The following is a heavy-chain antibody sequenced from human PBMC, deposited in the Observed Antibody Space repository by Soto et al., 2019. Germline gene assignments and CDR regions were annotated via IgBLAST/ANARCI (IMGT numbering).Heavy chain of an antibody. CDR3: ARAGSPSGPPDY. Sequence: GGSLRLSCAASGFTFSSYSMNWVRQAPGKGLEWVSSISSSSSYIYYADSVKGRFTISRDNAKNSLYLQMNSLRAEDTAVYYCARAGSPSGPPDYWGQGTLVTVSS. J-gene: IGHJ4*02. CDR2: ISSSSSYI. CDR1: GFTFSSYS. V-gene: IGHV3-21*01. D-gene: IGHD3-10*01.